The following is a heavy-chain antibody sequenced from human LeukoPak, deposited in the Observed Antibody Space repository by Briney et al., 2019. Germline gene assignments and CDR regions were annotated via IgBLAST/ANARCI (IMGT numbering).Heavy chain of an antibody. Sequence: GGSLRLSCAASGFTFSSYSMTWVRQAPGKGLEWVSYISSSSSTIYYADSVKGRFTISRDNAKNSLYLQMNSLRAEDTAVYYCARGVAATFVDYWGQGTLVTVSS. CDR3: ARGVAATFVDY. CDR1: GFTFSSYS. D-gene: IGHD2-15*01. V-gene: IGHV3-48*01. CDR2: ISSSSSTI. J-gene: IGHJ4*02.